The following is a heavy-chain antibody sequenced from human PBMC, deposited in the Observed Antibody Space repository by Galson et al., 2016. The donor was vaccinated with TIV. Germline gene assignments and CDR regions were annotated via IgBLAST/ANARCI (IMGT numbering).Heavy chain of an antibody. CDR3: ARVRSCGGDCYVFDL. Sequence: SVKVSCKASGYTFIDYYLHWVRRAPGQGLEWMAMINPGGGSTVYAQSFRDRVTVTRDTSASTIYMELRSLTSEDTAVYYCARVRSCGGDCYVFDLWGQGTMVTVSS. CDR2: INPGGGST. D-gene: IGHD2-21*01. V-gene: IGHV1-46*01. CDR1: GYTFIDYY. J-gene: IGHJ3*01.